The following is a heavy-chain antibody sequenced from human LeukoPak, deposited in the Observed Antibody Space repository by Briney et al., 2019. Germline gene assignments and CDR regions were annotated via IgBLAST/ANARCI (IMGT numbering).Heavy chain of an antibody. D-gene: IGHD4-4*01. CDR2: IYYSGST. CDR1: GGSISSYY. J-gene: IGHJ3*02. V-gene: IGHV4-59*01. CDR3: ARIRNYHLQEAVDI. Sequence: PSETLSLTCTVSGGSISSYYWSWIRQPPGKGLEWIGYIYYSGSTNYNPSLKSRVTISVDTSKNQFSLKLSSVTAADTAVYYCARIRNYHLQEAVDIWGQGTMVTVSS.